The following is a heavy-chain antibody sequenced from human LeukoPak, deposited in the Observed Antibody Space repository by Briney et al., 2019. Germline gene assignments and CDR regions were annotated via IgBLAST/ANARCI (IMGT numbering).Heavy chain of an antibody. Sequence: PSETLSLTCTVSGGSISSSSYYWGWIRQPPGKGLEWIGSIYYSGSTNYNPSLKSRVTISVDTSKNQFSLKLSSVTAADTAVYYCARGQQLRHKKGYFDYWGQGTLVTVSS. V-gene: IGHV4-39*07. CDR2: IYYSGST. CDR3: ARGQQLRHKKGYFDY. CDR1: GGSISSSSYY. D-gene: IGHD6-13*01. J-gene: IGHJ4*02.